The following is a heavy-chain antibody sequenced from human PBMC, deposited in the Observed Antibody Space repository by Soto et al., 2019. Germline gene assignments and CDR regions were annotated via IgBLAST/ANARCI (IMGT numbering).Heavy chain of an antibody. CDR3: ARVSIAARNYYYYYMDV. V-gene: IGHV4-59*01. D-gene: IGHD6-6*01. CDR2: IYYSGST. Sequence: SETLSLTCTVSGGSISSYYWSWIRQPPGKGLEWIGYIYYSGSTNYNPYLKSRVTISVDTSKNQFSLKLISVPAADTAVYYCARVSIAARNYYYYYMDVWGKGTTVTVSS. J-gene: IGHJ6*03. CDR1: GGSISSYY.